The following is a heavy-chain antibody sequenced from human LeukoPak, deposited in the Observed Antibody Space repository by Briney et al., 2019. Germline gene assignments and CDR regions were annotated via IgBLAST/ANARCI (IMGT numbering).Heavy chain of an antibody. V-gene: IGHV4-39*07. CDR3: ARAGIMATTPFGY. CDR2: MYYGGST. J-gene: IGHJ4*02. Sequence: SETLSLTCSVSGGSISSGSSYWGWIRQPPGKGLEWIGSMYYGGSTYYNPSLQSRVTISVDTSKNQFSLRLSSVTAADTAVYYCARAGIMATTPFGYWGQGTLVSVSS. D-gene: IGHD5-24*01. CDR1: GGSISSGSSY.